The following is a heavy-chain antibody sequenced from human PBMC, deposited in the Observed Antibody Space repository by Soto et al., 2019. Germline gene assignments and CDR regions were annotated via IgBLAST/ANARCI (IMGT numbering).Heavy chain of an antibody. J-gene: IGHJ4*02. D-gene: IGHD6-19*01. CDR1: GGSISSSSYY. CDR2: IYYSGST. V-gene: IGHV4-39*01. CDR3: ARHRRGSVAVAGTPNFDY. Sequence: QLQLQESGPGLVKPSETLSLTCTVSGGSISSSSYYWGWIRQPPGKGLEWIGSIYYSGSTYYNPSLKSRVTISVDTSKNQFSLKLSSVTAADTAVYYCARHRRGSVAVAGTPNFDYWGQGTLVTVSS.